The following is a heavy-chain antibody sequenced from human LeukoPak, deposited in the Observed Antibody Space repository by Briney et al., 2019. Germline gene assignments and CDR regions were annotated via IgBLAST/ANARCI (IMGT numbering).Heavy chain of an antibody. J-gene: IGHJ4*02. CDR3: ARDDLPIVVVPAALFY. D-gene: IGHD2-2*01. CDR1: GYTFTGYY. Sequence: ASVKVSCKASGYTFTGYYMHWVRQAPGQGLEWMGWINPNSGGTNYAQKFQGRVTMTRGTSISTAYMELSRLRSDDTAVYYCARDDLPIVVVPAALFYWGQGTLVTVSS. CDR2: INPNSGGT. V-gene: IGHV1-2*02.